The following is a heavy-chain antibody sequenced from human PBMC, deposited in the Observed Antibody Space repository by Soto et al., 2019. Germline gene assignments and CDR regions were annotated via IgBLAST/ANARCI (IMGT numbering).Heavy chain of an antibody. CDR1: GGTFSSYA. Sequence: QVQLVQSGAEVKKPGSSVKVSCKASGGTFSSYAISWVRQAPGQGLEWMGGIIPIFGTANYAQKFQGRVTITADESTSTAYMELSSLRSEDTDVYYCARVGSRDYYYSSGKPHGVGPWGQGTMVTVFS. D-gene: IGHD3-22*01. J-gene: IGHJ5*02. CDR2: IIPIFGTA. V-gene: IGHV1-69*01. CDR3: ARVGSRDYYYSSGKPHGVGP.